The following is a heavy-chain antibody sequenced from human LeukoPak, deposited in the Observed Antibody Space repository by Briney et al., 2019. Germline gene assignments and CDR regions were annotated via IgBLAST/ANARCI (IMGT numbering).Heavy chain of an antibody. J-gene: IGHJ4*02. D-gene: IGHD3-3*01. CDR1: GGSFSGYY. V-gene: IGHV4-34*01. CDR2: INHSGST. Sequence: PSETLSLTCAVYGGSFSGYYWSWIRQPPGKGLEWIGEINHSGSTNYNPSLKSRVTISVDTSKNQFSLKLSPVTAADTAVYYCARYVTIFGVVMDKFDYWGQGTLVTVSS. CDR3: ARYVTIFGVVMDKFDY.